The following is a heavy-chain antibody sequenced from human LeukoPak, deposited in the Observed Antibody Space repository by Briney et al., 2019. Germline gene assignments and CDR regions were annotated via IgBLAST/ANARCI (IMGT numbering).Heavy chain of an antibody. CDR1: GFTFSSYG. Sequence: GGSLRLSCAASGFTFSSYGMHWVRQAPGKGLEWVAVIWYDGSNKYYADSVKGRFTISRDNSKNTLYLQLNSLIAEDTAVYYCAREGAQRDAYYYFDYWGQGTLVTVS. CDR2: IWYDGSNK. CDR3: AREGAQRDAYYYFDY. V-gene: IGHV3-33*01. D-gene: IGHD2-2*01. J-gene: IGHJ4*02.